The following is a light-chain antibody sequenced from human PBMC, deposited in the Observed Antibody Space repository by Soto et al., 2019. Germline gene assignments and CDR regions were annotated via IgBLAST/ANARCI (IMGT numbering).Light chain of an antibody. CDR1: SSYIGAGYD. J-gene: IGLJ2*01. CDR3: QSYDDSLGGHVI. Sequence: QSVLTQPPSVSGAPGQRVTISCTGSSSYIGAGYDVHWYQQLPGTAPKLLIYANTNRPSGVPDRFSGSKSGTSASLAITGLQAADEADYYCQSYDDSLGGHVIFGGGTQLTVL. CDR2: ANT. V-gene: IGLV1-40*01.